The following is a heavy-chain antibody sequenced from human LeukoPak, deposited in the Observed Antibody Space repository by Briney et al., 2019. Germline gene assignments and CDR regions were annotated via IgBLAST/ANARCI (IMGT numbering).Heavy chain of an antibody. J-gene: IGHJ6*03. D-gene: IGHD1-26*01. CDR3: ARVGRSGSYLGYYYYYMDV. CDR2: INPNSGGT. CDR1: GYTFTGYY. V-gene: IGHV1-2*02. Sequence: ASVKVSCKASGYTFTGYYMHWVRQAPGQGLEWMGWINPNSGGTNYAQKFQGRVTMTRDTSISTAYMELSRLRSDDTAVYYCARVGRSGSYLGYYYYYMDVWGKGTTVTVSS.